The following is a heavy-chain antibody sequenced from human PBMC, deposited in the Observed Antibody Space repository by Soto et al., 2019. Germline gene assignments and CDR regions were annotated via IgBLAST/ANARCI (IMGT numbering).Heavy chain of an antibody. Sequence: QVQLQESGPGLVKPSETLSLTCTVSGGSISSYYWSWIRQPPGKGLEWIGYIYYSGSTNYNPSLKSRVTISVDTSKNQFSLKLSSVTAADTAVYYCARDYGDYGWYFDLWGRGTLVTVSS. V-gene: IGHV4-59*01. CDR3: ARDYGDYGWYFDL. J-gene: IGHJ2*01. CDR1: GGSISSYY. CDR2: IYYSGST. D-gene: IGHD4-17*01.